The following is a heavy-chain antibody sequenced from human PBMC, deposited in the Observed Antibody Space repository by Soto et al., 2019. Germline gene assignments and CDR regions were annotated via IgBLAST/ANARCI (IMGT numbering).Heavy chain of an antibody. Sequence: GASVKVSCKASGGTFSSYAISWVRQAPGKGLEWMGGIIPIFGTANYAQKFQGRVTITADESTSTAYMELSSLRSEDTAVYYCARDRTVLGYCSSTSCYPYYGMDVWGQGTTVTVSS. CDR1: GGTFSSYA. CDR2: IIPIFGTA. V-gene: IGHV1-69*13. J-gene: IGHJ6*02. CDR3: ARDRTVLGYCSSTSCYPYYGMDV. D-gene: IGHD2-2*01.